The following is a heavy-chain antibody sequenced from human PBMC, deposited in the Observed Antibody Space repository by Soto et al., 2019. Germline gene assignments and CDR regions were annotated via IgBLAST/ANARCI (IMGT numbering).Heavy chain of an antibody. CDR2: IYYSVTT. CDR3: ARDTSSTSLRAEYFQF. D-gene: IGHD6-13*01. V-gene: IGHV4-59*12. Sequence: SETLSLTCTVSGGSISSYYWSWIRQPPGKGLEWIGYIYYSVTTYYNPSLKGRVTISMDTSKNQFSLRLTSVTAADTAVYYCARDTSSTSLRAEYFQFWGQGTQVTVSS. CDR1: GGSISSYY. J-gene: IGHJ1*01.